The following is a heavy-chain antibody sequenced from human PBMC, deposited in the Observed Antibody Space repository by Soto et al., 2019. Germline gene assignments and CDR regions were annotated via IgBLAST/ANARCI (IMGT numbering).Heavy chain of an antibody. V-gene: IGHV1-8*01. CDR3: ARGGYCTNGVCLGYFDY. Sequence: ASVKVSCKASGYTFTSYDINWVRQATGQGLEWMGWMNPNSGNTGYAQKLQGRVTMTTDTSTSTAYMELRSLRSDDTAVYYCARGGYCTNGVCLGYFDYWGQGTLVTVSS. D-gene: IGHD2-8*01. CDR1: GYTFTSYD. CDR2: MNPNSGNT. J-gene: IGHJ4*02.